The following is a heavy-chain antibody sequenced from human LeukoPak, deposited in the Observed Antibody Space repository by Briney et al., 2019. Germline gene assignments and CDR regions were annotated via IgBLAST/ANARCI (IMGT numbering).Heavy chain of an antibody. D-gene: IGHD4-17*01. CDR3: TGGTTVTTEIDY. CDR2: IRSKAYGWTR. Sequence: GGSLRLSCTASGFTFGDYAMSWVRQAPGEGLEWVGFIRSKAYGWTREYAASVKGRISISRDDSKIIAYLQMNSLKTEDTAVYYCTGGTTVTTEIDYWGQGTLVTVSS. V-gene: IGHV3-49*04. CDR1: GFTFGDYA. J-gene: IGHJ4*02.